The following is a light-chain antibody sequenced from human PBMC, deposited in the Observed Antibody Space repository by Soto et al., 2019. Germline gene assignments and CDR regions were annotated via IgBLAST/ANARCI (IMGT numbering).Light chain of an antibody. CDR2: GAS. V-gene: IGKV3-15*01. CDR1: QGIGST. Sequence: EIVMTQSPATLSVSPGERATLSCRASQGIGSTLAWYQQRPGLAPKLLIYGASTRATGVPARFSGGGSGTEFTLTINSLQSEDFAVYYCQRYNSWPLSFGGGTKVDIK. CDR3: QRYNSWPLS. J-gene: IGKJ4*01.